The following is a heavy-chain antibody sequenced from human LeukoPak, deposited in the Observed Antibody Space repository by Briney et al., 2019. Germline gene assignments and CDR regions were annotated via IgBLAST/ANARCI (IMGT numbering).Heavy chain of an antibody. Sequence: SGRSLRLSCAASGFTFDDYAMHWVRQAPGKGLEWVSGISWNSGSIGYADSVKGRFTISRDNAKNSLYLQMNSLRAEDTALYYCARGTVLRYFDWLFLIDYFDYWXXXTLVTVSS. CDR1: GFTFDDYA. CDR3: ARGTVLRYFDWLFLIDYFDY. D-gene: IGHD3-9*01. J-gene: IGHJ4*01. CDR2: ISWNSGSI. V-gene: IGHV3-9*01.